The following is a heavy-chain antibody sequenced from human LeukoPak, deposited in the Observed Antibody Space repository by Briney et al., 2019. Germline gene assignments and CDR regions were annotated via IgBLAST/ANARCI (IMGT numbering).Heavy chain of an antibody. J-gene: IGHJ4*02. D-gene: IGHD2-21*01. CDR3: ARDGGGYCGGD. CDR2: IWYDGSDK. Sequence: GGSLRLSCAASGFTFSRHGMHWVRQAPGKGLEWVAVIWYDGSDKYYADSGKGRFTISRDNSKNTLYLQLNSLRAEDTAVYYCARDGGGYCGGDWGQGTLVTVSS. V-gene: IGHV3-33*01. CDR1: GFTFSRHG.